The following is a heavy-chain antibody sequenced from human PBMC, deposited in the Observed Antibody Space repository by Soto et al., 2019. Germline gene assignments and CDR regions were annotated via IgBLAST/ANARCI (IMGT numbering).Heavy chain of an antibody. CDR2: ISYDGSNK. CDR1: GFTFSSYA. Sequence: VQLVESGGGVVQPGRSLRLSCAASGFTFSSYAMHWVRQAPGKGLEWVAVISYDGSNKYYADSVKGRFTISRDNSKNTLYLQMNSLRAEDTAVYYCAGSWRYYDSSGYPDYWGQGTLVTVSS. J-gene: IGHJ4*02. CDR3: AGSWRYYDSSGYPDY. V-gene: IGHV3-30-3*01. D-gene: IGHD3-22*01.